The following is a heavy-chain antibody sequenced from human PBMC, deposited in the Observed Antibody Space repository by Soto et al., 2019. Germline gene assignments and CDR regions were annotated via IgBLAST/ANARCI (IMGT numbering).Heavy chain of an antibody. J-gene: IGHJ4*02. CDR3: ARGVYSSGHARFDY. V-gene: IGHV3-23*01. CDR1: GFTFSSYA. CDR2: ISGSGGST. Sequence: GGSLRLSCAASGFTFSSYAMSWVRQAPGKGLEWVSAISGSGGSTYYADSVKGRFTISRDNSKNTLYLQMNSLRAEDTAVYYCARGVYSSGHARFDYWGQGTLVTVSS. D-gene: IGHD6-19*01.